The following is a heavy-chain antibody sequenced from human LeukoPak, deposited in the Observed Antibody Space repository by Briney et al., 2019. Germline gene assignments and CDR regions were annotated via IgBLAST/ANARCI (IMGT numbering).Heavy chain of an antibody. J-gene: IGHJ6*04. V-gene: IGHV1-3*01. Sequence: ASVKVSCKASGYTFTSYAMHWVRQAPGQRLEWMGWINAGNGNTKYSQKFQGRVTITRDTSASTAYMELSSLRSEDTAVYYCARAGLNYDILTGYYTGYYHGMDVWGKGTTVTVSS. CDR1: GYTFTSYA. CDR3: ARAGLNYDILTGYYTGYYHGMDV. D-gene: IGHD3-9*01. CDR2: INAGNGNT.